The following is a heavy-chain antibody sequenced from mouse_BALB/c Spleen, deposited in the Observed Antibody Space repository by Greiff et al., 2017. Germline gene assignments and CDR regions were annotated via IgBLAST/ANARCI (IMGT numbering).Heavy chain of an antibody. D-gene: IGHD3-3*01. J-gene: IGHJ4*01. CDR3: ARRARGDYYAMDY. Sequence: QVTLKESGPGILQPSQTLSLTCSFSGFSLSTSGMGVSWIRQPSGKGLEWLAHIYWDDDKRYNPSLKSRLTISKDTSRNQVFLKITSVDTADTATYYCARRARGDYYAMDYWGQGTSVTVSS. CDR1: GFSLSTSGMG. CDR2: IYWDDDK. V-gene: IGHV8-12*01.